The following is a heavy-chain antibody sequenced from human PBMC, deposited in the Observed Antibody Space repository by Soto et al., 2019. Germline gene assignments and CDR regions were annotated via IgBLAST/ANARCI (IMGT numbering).Heavy chain of an antibody. CDR1: GFTFSSYS. J-gene: IGHJ3*02. V-gene: IGHV3-21*01. Sequence: GGSLRLSCAASGFTFSSYSMNWVRQAPGKGLEWVSSISSSSSYIYYADSVKGRFTISRDNAKNSLYLQMNSLRAEDTAVYYCARGRCSGGSCIRSDAFDIWGQGTMVTVSS. CDR3: ARGRCSGGSCIRSDAFDI. CDR2: ISSSSSYI. D-gene: IGHD2-15*01.